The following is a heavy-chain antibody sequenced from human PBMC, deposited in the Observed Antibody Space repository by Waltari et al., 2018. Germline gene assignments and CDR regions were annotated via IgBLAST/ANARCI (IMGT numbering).Heavy chain of an antibody. CDR1: GVTFSTTT. Sequence: EVQLLESGGGLVQPGGYLRLSCVASGVTFSTTTLSWVRQAPGKGLEWVSTISNSGQSTYYAESVKGRFTISRDNSKNTVFLQMGGLRAEDTAIYYCAKILRQLVPFDNWGQGTLVTVSS. CDR2: ISNSGQST. J-gene: IGHJ4*02. V-gene: IGHV3-23*01. CDR3: AKILRQLVPFDN. D-gene: IGHD6-13*01.